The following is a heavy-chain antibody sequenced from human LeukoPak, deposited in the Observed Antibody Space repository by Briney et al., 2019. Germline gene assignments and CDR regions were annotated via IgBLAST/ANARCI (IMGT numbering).Heavy chain of an antibody. CDR1: GGSISSSSYY. CDR2: IYYSGST. CDR3: TTTLDDNGDYAVFDY. D-gene: IGHD4-17*01. Sequence: SETLSLTCTVSGGSISSSSYYWGWIRQPPGKGLEWIGYIYYSGSTNYNPSLKSRVTISVDTSKNQFSLKLSSVTAADTAVYSCTTTLDDNGDYAVFDYSGHKTLVTASS. J-gene: IGHJ4*01. V-gene: IGHV4-61*05.